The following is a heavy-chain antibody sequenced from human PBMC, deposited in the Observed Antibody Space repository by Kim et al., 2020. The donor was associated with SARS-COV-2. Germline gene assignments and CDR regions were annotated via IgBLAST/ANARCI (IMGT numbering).Heavy chain of an antibody. CDR1: GGSISSSSYY. D-gene: IGHD3-10*01. J-gene: IGHJ4*02. Sequence: SETLSLTCTVSGGSISSSSYYWGWIRQPPGKGLEWIGSIYYSGSTYYNPSLKSRVTISVDTSKNQFSLKLSSVTAADTAVYYCARDHPMVRGGVDYWGQGTLVTVSS. CDR2: IYYSGST. V-gene: IGHV4-39*07. CDR3: ARDHPMVRGGVDY.